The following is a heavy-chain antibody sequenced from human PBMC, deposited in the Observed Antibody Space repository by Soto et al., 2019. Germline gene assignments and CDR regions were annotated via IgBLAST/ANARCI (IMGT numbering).Heavy chain of an antibody. D-gene: IGHD2-21*01. Sequence: ASVKVSCKASGYTFTSYYMHWVRQAPGQGLEWMGIINPSGGSTSYAQKFQGRVTMTRDTSTSTVYMELSSLRSEDTAVYYCGRHNEHIVQGQSHYYYMDVWGKGTTVTVSS. V-gene: IGHV1-46*03. CDR1: GYTFTSYY. CDR3: GRHNEHIVQGQSHYYYMDV. CDR2: INPSGGST. J-gene: IGHJ6*03.